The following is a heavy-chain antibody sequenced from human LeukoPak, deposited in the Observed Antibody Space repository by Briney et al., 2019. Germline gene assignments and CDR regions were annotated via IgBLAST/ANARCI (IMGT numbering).Heavy chain of an antibody. Sequence: GASVKVSCKASGYTFTSYGISWVRQAPGQGLEWMGWISAYNGNTNYAQKLQGRVTMTTDTSTSTAYMELRSLRSDDTAVYYCARTAPTQQGDYLAAFDIWGQGTMVTVSS. CDR2: ISAYNGNT. CDR1: GYTFTSYG. J-gene: IGHJ3*02. CDR3: ARTAPTQQGDYLAAFDI. D-gene: IGHD3-16*01. V-gene: IGHV1-18*01.